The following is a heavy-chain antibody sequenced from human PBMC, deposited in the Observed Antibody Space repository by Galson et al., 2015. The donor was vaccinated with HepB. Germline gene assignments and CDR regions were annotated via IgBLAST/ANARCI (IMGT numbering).Heavy chain of an antibody. CDR2: TYYGSKWND. CDR3: VRGRSWGSGWYFDL. Sequence: CAISGDSVSRDSAAWNWVRQSPSRGLEGLGRTYYGSKWNDHYAVSVKSRITINPDTSKNQFSLQLSSVTPEDTAVYYCVRGRSWGSGWYFDLWGRGALVTVSS. V-gene: IGHV6-1*01. CDR1: GDSVSRDSAA. D-gene: IGHD2-15*01. J-gene: IGHJ2*01.